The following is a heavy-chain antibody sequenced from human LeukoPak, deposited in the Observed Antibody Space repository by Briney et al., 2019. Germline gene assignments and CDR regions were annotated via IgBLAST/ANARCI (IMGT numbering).Heavy chain of an antibody. CDR1: GGSISSGGFY. CDR2: IYYSGNT. D-gene: IGHD3-10*01. Sequence: SQTLSLTCTVSGGSISSGGFYWTWIRQHPGKGLEWIGYIYYSGNTYYNPSLKSRLTISVDRSKNQFSLKLTSVTAADTAVYYCARVRMVWGVIGGDFDYWGQGTLVTVSS. V-gene: IGHV4-31*03. CDR3: ARVRMVWGVIGGDFDY. J-gene: IGHJ4*02.